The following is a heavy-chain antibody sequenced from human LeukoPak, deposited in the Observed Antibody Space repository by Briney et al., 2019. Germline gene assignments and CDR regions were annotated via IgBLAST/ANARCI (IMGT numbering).Heavy chain of an antibody. CDR3: AKEDRGSLYYFDY. V-gene: IGHV3-21*04. D-gene: IGHD5-12*01. CDR1: GFTFTSYS. J-gene: IGHJ4*02. Sequence: GGSLRLSCAASGFTFTSYSMNWVRQAPGKGLEWVSSISSSSSYIYYADSVKGRFTISRDNSKNTLYLQMNSLRAEDTAVYYCAKEDRGSLYYFDYWGQGTLVTVSS. CDR2: ISSSSSYI.